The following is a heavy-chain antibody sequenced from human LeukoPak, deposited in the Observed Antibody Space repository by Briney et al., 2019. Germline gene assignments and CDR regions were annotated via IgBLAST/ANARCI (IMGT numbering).Heavy chain of an antibody. D-gene: IGHD6-25*01. CDR3: SQRGY. Sequence: GGSLRLSCAASGFTFSDAWMSWVRQAPGKGLEWVARIKTRTDGGTTDYAAPVRGRFTISRDDSQNTLYLQMNSLKAEDTAIYYCSQRGYWGQGTQVTVSS. J-gene: IGHJ4*02. CDR2: IKTRTDGGTT. CDR1: GFTFSDAW. V-gene: IGHV3-15*01.